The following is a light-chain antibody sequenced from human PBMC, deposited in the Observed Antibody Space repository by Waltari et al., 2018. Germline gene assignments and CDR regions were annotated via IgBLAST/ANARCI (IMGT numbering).Light chain of an antibody. CDR1: QSVGGS. Sequence: EIVLTQSPATLSLSPGAGATLSCRASQSVGGSLAWYQQNPGQAPRLLIYNSSHRPTGIPGRFSGSGSGTDFTLTISSLAPEDFAVYHCQQHGNWPLTFGGGTKVEIK. J-gene: IGKJ4*01. CDR2: NSS. V-gene: IGKV3-11*01. CDR3: QQHGNWPLT.